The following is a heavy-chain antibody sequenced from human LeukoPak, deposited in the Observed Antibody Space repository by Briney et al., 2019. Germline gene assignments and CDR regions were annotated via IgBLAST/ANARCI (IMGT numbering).Heavy chain of an antibody. D-gene: IGHD3-10*01. V-gene: IGHV3-9*01. CDR1: GFPVDDYA. Sequence: GRSLRLSCAASGFPVDDYAMHWVRQAPGNCLGWVSGISWNSDSIGYADSVKGRFTISRDNAKNSLYLQMNSLRAEDTALYYCAKGSPLYYYGSGPNFDYWGQGTLVTVSS. CDR2: ISWNSDSI. CDR3: AKGSPLYYYGSGPNFDY. J-gene: IGHJ4*02.